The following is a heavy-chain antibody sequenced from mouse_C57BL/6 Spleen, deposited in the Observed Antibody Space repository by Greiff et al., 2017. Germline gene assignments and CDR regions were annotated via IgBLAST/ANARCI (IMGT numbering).Heavy chain of an antibody. J-gene: IGHJ4*01. CDR3: ARGGYYDYYAMDY. CDR1: GFTFSDYG. Sequence: EVKLVGSGGGLVKPGGSLKLSCAAPGFTFSDYGMHWVRQAPEKGLEWVAYISSGSSTIYYADTVKGRFTISRDNAKNTLFLQMTSLRSEDTAMYYCARGGYYDYYAMDYWGQGTSVTVSS. V-gene: IGHV5-17*01. CDR2: ISSGSSTI. D-gene: IGHD2-3*01.